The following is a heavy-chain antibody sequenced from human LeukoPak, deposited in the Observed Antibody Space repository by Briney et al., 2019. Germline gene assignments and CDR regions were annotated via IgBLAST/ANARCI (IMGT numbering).Heavy chain of an antibody. V-gene: IGHV3-30*18. J-gene: IGHJ4*02. CDR2: ISYDGSNK. Sequence: TGGSLRLSCAASGFTFSSYGMHWVRQAPGKGLEWVAVISYDGSNKYYADSVKGRFTISGDNSKNTLYLQMNSLRAEDTAVYHCAKDPVTTHYYFDYWGQGTLVTVSS. CDR1: GFTFSSYG. D-gene: IGHD4-17*01. CDR3: AKDPVTTHYYFDY.